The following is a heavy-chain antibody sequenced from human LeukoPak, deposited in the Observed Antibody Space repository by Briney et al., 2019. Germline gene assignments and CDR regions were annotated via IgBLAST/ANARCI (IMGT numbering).Heavy chain of an antibody. CDR3: ARHQAARPFGS. V-gene: IGHV4-39*01. CDR2: IYYSGST. D-gene: IGHD6-6*01. CDR1: GGSISSNSYY. Sequence: SETLSLTCTVSGGSISSNSYYWGWIRQPPGKGLEWIGSIYYSGSTYYNPSLKSRVTISVDTSKNQFSLKLSSVTAADTAVYYCARHQAARPFGSWGQGTLVTVSS. J-gene: IGHJ4*02.